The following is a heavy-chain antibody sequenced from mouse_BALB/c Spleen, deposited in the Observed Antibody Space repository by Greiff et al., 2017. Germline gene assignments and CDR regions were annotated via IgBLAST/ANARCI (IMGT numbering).Heavy chain of an antibody. Sequence: VQGVESGGGLVKPGGSLKLSCAASGFTFSSYAMSWVRQSPEKRLEWVAEISSGGSYTYYPDTVTGRFTISRDNAKNTLYLEMSSLRSEATAMYYCARDRGPNYGGFAYWGQGTLVTVSA. CDR1: GFTFSSYA. CDR2: ISSGGSYT. D-gene: IGHD1-1*01. CDR3: ARDRGPNYGGFAY. V-gene: IGHV5-9-4*01. J-gene: IGHJ3*01.